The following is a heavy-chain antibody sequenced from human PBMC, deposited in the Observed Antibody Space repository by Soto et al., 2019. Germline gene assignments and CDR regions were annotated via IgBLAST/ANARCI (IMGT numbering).Heavy chain of an antibody. D-gene: IGHD3-22*01. J-gene: IGHJ3*02. CDR3: AKDTYYHDSSGYSHAFDI. CDR2: ISYDGGNT. Sequence: PGGSLRLSCAASGYTFSSYGMHWVRQAPGKGLEWVAVISYDGGNTHYVDSAKGRFTISRDNSKNTLHLQMNSLRADDTAVYYCAKDTYYHDSSGYSHAFDIWGQGTMVTVSS. CDR1: GYTFSSYG. V-gene: IGHV3-30*18.